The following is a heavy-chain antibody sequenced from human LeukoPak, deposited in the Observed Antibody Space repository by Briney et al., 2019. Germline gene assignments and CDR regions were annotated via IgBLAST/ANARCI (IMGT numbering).Heavy chain of an antibody. CDR3: ARGADPRRITIFGVGEFDY. D-gene: IGHD3-3*01. CDR2: TNHSGST. Sequence: SETLSLTCAVYGGSFSGYYWSWIRQPPGKGLEWIGETNHSGSTNCNPSLKSRVTISVDTSKNQFSLKLSSVTAADTAVYYCARGADPRRITIFGVGEFDYWGQGTLVTVSS. CDR1: GGSFSGYY. J-gene: IGHJ4*02. V-gene: IGHV4-34*01.